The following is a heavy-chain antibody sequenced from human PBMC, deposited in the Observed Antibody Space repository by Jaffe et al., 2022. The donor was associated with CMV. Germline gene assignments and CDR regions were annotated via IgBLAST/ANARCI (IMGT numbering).Heavy chain of an antibody. CDR2: IYYSGST. V-gene: IGHV4-39*01. J-gene: IGHJ3*02. Sequence: QLQLQESGPGLVKPSETLSLTCTVSGGSISSSSYYWGWIRQPPGKGLEWIGSIYYSGSTYYNPSLKSRVTISVDTSKNQFSLKLSSVTAADTAVYYCARPWGRWLQFPGDAFDIWGQGTMVTVSS. CDR1: GGSISSSSYY. CDR3: ARPWGRWLQFPGDAFDI. D-gene: IGHD5-12*01.